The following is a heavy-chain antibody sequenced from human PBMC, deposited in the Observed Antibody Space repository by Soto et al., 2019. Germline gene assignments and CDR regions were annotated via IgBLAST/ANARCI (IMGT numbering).Heavy chain of an antibody. V-gene: IGHV3-30-3*01. CDR1: GFSLSNYF. CDR3: ARGGNYYVMDV. CDR2: ISYDGSNK. D-gene: IGHD6-13*01. Sequence: HVQLVQSRGGVVQPGRSLRLSCAASGFSLSNYFMHWVRQAPGKGLEWVAIISYDGSNKHYAHSVKGRFTISRDNSKNTLYVQMNSLRAEDTGVFRCARGGNYYVMDVWGQVTTVTVSS. J-gene: IGHJ6*02.